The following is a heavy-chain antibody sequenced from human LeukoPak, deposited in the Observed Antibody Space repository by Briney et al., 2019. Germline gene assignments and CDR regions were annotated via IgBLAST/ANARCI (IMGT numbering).Heavy chain of an antibody. D-gene: IGHD4-23*01. CDR3: AKYQALYGGKGMICDL. CDR2: ISYDGRNK. V-gene: IGHV3-30*18. Sequence: PGGSLRLSCAASGFTFSSYGMHWVRQAPGKGLEWVADISYDGRNKYYADSVKGRFTISRDNSKNTMYLQMNSLRAEDAAVYYCAKYQALYGGKGMICDLGGQGTLVTVS. CDR1: GFTFSSYG. J-gene: IGHJ4*02.